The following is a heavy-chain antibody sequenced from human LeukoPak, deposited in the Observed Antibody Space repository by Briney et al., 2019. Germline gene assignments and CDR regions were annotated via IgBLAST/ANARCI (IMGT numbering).Heavy chain of an antibody. D-gene: IGHD3-9*01. CDR1: GYSFTTHW. CDR2: IYPGDSDT. CDR3: ARSPDHDILTGYYSNWFDS. V-gene: IGHV5-51*01. J-gene: IGHJ5*01. Sequence: GESLKISCKASGYSFTTHWIGWVRQMPGKGLEWMGIIYPGDSDTRYSPSFQGQVTISVDKSISTAYLHWSSLKASDTAMYYCARSPDHDILTGYYSNWFDSWGQGTLVTVSS.